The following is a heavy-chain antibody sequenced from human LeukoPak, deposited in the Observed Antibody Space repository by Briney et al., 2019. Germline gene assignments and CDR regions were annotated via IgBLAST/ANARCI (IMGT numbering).Heavy chain of an antibody. CDR1: GFTLSSHV. CDR2: IWFDASNK. CDR3: AREATDAFDI. J-gene: IGHJ3*02. Sequence: GGSLRRSGAASGFTLSSHVMEWVGQAPGKGLEWVDLIWFDASNKPHAASVKGRFTISTDNSKNTLYLQLSSLRIEDTAVYYCAREATDAFDIWGQGTMVTVSS. V-gene: IGHV3-30*19.